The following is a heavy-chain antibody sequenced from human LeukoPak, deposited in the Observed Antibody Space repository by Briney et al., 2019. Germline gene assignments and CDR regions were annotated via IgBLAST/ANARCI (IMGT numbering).Heavy chain of an antibody. CDR1: GFSLRTSGVG. V-gene: IGHV2-5*02. CDR3: AHSGGYCSSSTCYDRFDS. CDR2: IYWDDDK. Sequence: SGPTLVKPTQTLTLTCTFSGFSLRTSGVGVGWIRQPPGKALEWLALIYWDDDKRYSPSLKTRLTITADTSKNQVVLTMTNMDAVDTATYYCAHSGGYCSSSTCYDRFDSWGQGTLVTVSS. D-gene: IGHD2-2*01. J-gene: IGHJ4*02.